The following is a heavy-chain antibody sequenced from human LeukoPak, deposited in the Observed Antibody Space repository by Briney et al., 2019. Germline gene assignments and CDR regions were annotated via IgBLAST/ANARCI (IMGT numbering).Heavy chain of an antibody. CDR3: AITLFPIIAVAGSSFDY. J-gene: IGHJ4*02. CDR1: GYTLTELS. V-gene: IGHV1-24*01. CDR2: FDPEDGET. Sequence: AAVKVSCKVSGYTLTELSMHWVRQAPGKGLEWMGGFDPEDGETIYAQKFQGRVTMTEDTSTDTAYMELSSLRSEDTAVYYCAITLFPIIAVAGSSFDYWGQGTLVTVSS. D-gene: IGHD6-19*01.